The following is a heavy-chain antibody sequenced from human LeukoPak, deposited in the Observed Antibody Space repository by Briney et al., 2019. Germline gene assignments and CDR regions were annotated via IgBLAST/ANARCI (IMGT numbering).Heavy chain of an antibody. V-gene: IGHV3-30*14. CDR1: GFTFSSYA. D-gene: IGHD6-19*01. J-gene: IGHJ4*02. CDR2: ISYDGSNK. CDR3: ARGGYSSGWDLDY. Sequence: GGSLRLSCAASGFTFSSYAMHWVRQAPGKGLEWVAVISYDGSNKYYADSVKGRFTISRDNSKNTLYLQMNSLRAEDTAAYYCARGGYSSGWDLDYWGQGTLVTVSS.